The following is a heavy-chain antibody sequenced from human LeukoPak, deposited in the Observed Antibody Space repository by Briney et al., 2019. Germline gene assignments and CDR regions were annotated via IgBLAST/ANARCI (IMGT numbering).Heavy chain of an antibody. V-gene: IGHV1-18*01. CDR2: ISAYNGNT. J-gene: IGHJ4*02. Sequence: ASVKVSCKPSGYTFTTYGITWVRQAPGQGLEWMGWISAYNGNTNYAQKLQGRVTMTTDTSTSTACLELRSLRSDDTAVYYCARGMAASSNDYWGQGTLVTVSS. CDR3: ARGMAASSNDY. D-gene: IGHD2-8*01. CDR1: GYTFTTYG.